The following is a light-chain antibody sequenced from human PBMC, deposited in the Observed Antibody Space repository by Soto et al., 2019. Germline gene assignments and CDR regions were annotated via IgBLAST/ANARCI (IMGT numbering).Light chain of an antibody. CDR2: DVT. V-gene: IGLV2-14*03. CDR1: SSDVGGSDY. J-gene: IGLJ1*01. Sequence: QSALTQPASVSGSPGQSITISCTGTSSDVGGSDYVSWYQHHPAKAPKVIIYDVTNRPSGVSNRFSGSKSGSTASLIISGLQAEDEADYYCSSPTSSSPLFVFGTGTKVTVL. CDR3: SSPTSSSPLFV.